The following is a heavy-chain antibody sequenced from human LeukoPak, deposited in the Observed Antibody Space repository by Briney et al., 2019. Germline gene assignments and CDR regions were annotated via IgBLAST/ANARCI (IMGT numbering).Heavy chain of an antibody. J-gene: IGHJ6*02. Sequence: PGGSLRLSCAASGFTFDDYAMHWVRHAPGKGLEWVSGISWNSGSIGYADSVKGRFTISRDNAKNSLYLQMSSLRAEDTAVYYCARKNSLWFGEFNAYYYVMDVWGQGTTVTVSS. CDR3: ARKNSLWFGEFNAYYYVMDV. V-gene: IGHV3-9*01. CDR1: GFTFDDYA. CDR2: ISWNSGSI. D-gene: IGHD3-10*01.